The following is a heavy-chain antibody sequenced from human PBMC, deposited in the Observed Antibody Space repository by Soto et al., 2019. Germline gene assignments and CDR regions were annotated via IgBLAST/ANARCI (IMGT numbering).Heavy chain of an antibody. Sequence: QVQLQQWGAGLLKPSETLSLTCAVYGGSLSGYYWSWIRQPPGKGLEWIGEINHSGNTNYNPSLKSRVTISLDTSKNQVSLKLSSVTAADTAVYYCARVTYYHGSGSYNYFDHWGQGTLVTVSS. D-gene: IGHD3-10*01. J-gene: IGHJ4*02. CDR2: INHSGNT. CDR3: ARVTYYHGSGSYNYFDH. V-gene: IGHV4-34*01. CDR1: GGSLSGYY.